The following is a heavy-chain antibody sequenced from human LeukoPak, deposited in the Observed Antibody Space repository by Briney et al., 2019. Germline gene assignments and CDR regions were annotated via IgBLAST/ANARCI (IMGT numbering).Heavy chain of an antibody. CDR2: ISYDGSNK. CDR1: GFTFSSYA. Sequence: GGSLRLSCAASGFTFSSYAMHWVRQAPGKGLEWVAFISYDGSNKYYADSVKGRFTISRDNSKNTLYLQMNSLRAEDTAVYYCARVRVHTTMVRYLHHCSQGTLVTVYS. V-gene: IGHV3-30*04. J-gene: IGHJ1*01. CDR3: ARVRVHTTMVRYLHH. D-gene: IGHD5-18*01.